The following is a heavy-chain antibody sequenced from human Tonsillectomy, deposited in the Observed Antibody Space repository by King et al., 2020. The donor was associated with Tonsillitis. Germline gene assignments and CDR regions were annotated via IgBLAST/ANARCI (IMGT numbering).Heavy chain of an antibody. D-gene: IGHD3-9*01. CDR2: IYYSGST. V-gene: IGHV4-31*03. CDR3: ARTPSLLTGYYPFDY. Sequence: VQLQESGPGLVKPSQTLSLTCTVSGGSISSGGYYWSWIRQHPGKGLEWIGYIYYSGSTYYNPSLKSRVTISVDTSKNQFSLKPSSVTAADTAVYYCARTPSLLTGYYPFDYWGQGTLVTVSS. CDR1: GGSISSGGYY. J-gene: IGHJ4*02.